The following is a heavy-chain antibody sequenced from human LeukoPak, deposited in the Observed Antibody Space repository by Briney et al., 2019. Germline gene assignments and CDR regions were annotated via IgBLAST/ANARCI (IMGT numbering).Heavy chain of an antibody. Sequence: GGSLRLSCAASGFTFSNAWMSWVRQAPGKGLEWVGRIKSKTDGGTTDYAAPVKGRFTISRDDSKNTLYLQMNSLKTEDTAVYYCTTDAPWGDCCPYGMDVWGQGTTVTVSS. CDR1: GFTFSNAW. D-gene: IGHD2-21*02. CDR2: IKSKTDGGTT. CDR3: TTDAPWGDCCPYGMDV. V-gene: IGHV3-15*01. J-gene: IGHJ6*02.